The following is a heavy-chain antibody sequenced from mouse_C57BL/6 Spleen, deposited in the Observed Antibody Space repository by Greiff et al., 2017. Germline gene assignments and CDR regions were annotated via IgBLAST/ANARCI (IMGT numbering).Heavy chain of an antibody. D-gene: IGHD1-1*02. CDR1: GFSLSTSGMG. J-gene: IGHJ4*01. CDR2: IHWDDDK. V-gene: IGHV8-12*01. CDR3: ARRGWDYAMDY. Sequence: QVTLKVSGPGILQSSQTLSLTCSFSGFSLSTSGMGVSWIRQPSGKGLEWLAHIHWDDDKRYNPSLKSRLTISKDTSRNQVFLKISSVDSEETATYYCARRGWDYAMDYWGQGTSVTVSS.